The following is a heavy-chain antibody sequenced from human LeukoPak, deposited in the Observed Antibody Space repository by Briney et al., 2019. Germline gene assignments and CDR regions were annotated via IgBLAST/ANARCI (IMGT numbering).Heavy chain of an antibody. CDR1: GGTFSSYS. D-gene: IGHD3-22*01. V-gene: IGHV1-69*02. J-gene: IGHJ4*02. CDR2: IIPIIDMA. Sequence: SVKVSCKASGGTFSSYSITWVRQAPGQGLEWMGRIIPIIDMANYAQKFQGRVTITADTSTSTAFMELSSLRSDDAAVYYCVCYNSSGYSDYYFDYWGQGTLVTVSS. CDR3: VCYNSSGYSDYYFDY.